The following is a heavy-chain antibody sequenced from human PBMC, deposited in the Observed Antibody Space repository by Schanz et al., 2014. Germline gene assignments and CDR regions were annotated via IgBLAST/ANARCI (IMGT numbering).Heavy chain of an antibody. V-gene: IGHV3-21*01. D-gene: IGHD3-16*01. CDR3: AKDLYNYGIFDS. CDR2: ISSGGRNI. Sequence: EVQLVESGGGLVQPGGSLRLSCAASGFIFSNSWMNWVRQAPGKGLEWVSSISSGGRNISYADSLKGRFTISRDNARNSLYLQMNSLRAEDTAVYYCAKDLYNYGIFDSWGQGTLVTVSS. J-gene: IGHJ5*01. CDR1: GFIFSNSW.